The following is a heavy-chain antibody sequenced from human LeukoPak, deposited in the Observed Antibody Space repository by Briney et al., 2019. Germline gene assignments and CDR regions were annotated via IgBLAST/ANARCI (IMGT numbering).Heavy chain of an antibody. J-gene: IGHJ4*02. D-gene: IGHD5-18*01. CDR2: ISSSSSYI. Sequence: GGSLRLSCAASGFTFSSYSMNSVRQAPGKGLEWVSSISSSSSYIYYADSVKGRFTISRDNAKNSLYLQMNSLRAEDTAVYYCARDHPGYSFGRDYWGQGTLVTVSS. CDR1: GFTFSSYS. V-gene: IGHV3-21*01. CDR3: ARDHPGYSFGRDY.